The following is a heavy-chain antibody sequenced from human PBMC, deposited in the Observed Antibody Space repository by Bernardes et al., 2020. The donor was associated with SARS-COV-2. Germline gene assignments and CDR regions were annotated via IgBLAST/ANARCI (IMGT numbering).Heavy chain of an antibody. J-gene: IGHJ4*02. CDR3: ASEWSSFDH. D-gene: IGHD1-26*01. CDR1: GGSISVYY. CDR2: IHHSGTT. V-gene: IGHV4-59*01. Sequence: SETLSLTCTVSGGSISVYYWSWIRQPPGKGLEWNGYIHHSGTTSYNPSFKSRVTISVDTSKNQLSLKLSSVTAADTAVYYCASEWSSFDHWGQGTLVTVTS.